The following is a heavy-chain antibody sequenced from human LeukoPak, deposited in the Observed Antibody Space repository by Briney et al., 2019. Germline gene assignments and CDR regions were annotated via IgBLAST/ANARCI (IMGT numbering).Heavy chain of an antibody. V-gene: IGHV3-48*03. CDR1: GFTFSDYE. J-gene: IGHJ3*02. D-gene: IGHD3-22*01. CDR2: ISSSGSSI. CDR3: AKELTPDRSGFDAFHI. Sequence: PGGPLLLSCAASGFTFSDYEMDWVRQAPGRGLEWVSYISSSGSSIYYADSVKGRFTISRDNAKNSLYLQMNSLRAEDTAVYYCAKELTPDRSGFDAFHIWGQGTVVTVSS.